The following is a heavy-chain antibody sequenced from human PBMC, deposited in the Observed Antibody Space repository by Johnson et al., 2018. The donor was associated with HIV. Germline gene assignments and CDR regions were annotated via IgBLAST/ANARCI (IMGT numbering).Heavy chain of an antibody. CDR1: GFIFDDYG. CDR3: ARSGGYPNAFDM. V-gene: IGHV3-20*04. D-gene: IGHD6-13*01. CDR2: ISWNGGSI. J-gene: IGHJ3*02. Sequence: MLLVESGGGDVRPGGSLRLACVASGFIFDDYGLTWVRQAPGKGLEWVSGISWNGGSIGYAASVKGRFTIARDNAKNSLFLQMNSLRVEDTAVYYCARSGGYPNAFDMWGQGTLVTVPA.